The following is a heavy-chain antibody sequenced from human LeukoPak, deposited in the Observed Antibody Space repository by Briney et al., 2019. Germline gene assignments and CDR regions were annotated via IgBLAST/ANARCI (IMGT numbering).Heavy chain of an antibody. D-gene: IGHD1-7*01. J-gene: IGHJ6*02. CDR3: ARGAAGTTPDYYYFGLDV. Sequence: GESLKISCKGSGYRFTDYWIGWVRQMPGKRLEWMGIIYPGDSDTRCSPSFQGQVTISADKSINTAHLQWSSLKASDTAMYYCARGAAGTTPDYYYFGLDVWGQGTTVRVSS. V-gene: IGHV5-51*01. CDR2: IYPGDSDT. CDR1: GYRFTDYW.